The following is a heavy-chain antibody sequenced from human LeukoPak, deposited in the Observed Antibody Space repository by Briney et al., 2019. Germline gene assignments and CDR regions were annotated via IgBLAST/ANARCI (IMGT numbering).Heavy chain of an antibody. CDR2: IDYTESA. CDR1: GGSVSSNSYY. J-gene: IGHJ4*02. Sequence: PSETLSLTCTVSGGSVSSNSYYWSWVRQPPGQELEWIGFIDYTESANYNPSLKSRVTISLDTSKNQFSVKVMSVTAADTAVYYCARIPVAKTFDYWGQGTLVTVSS. D-gene: IGHD6-19*01. V-gene: IGHV4-61*01. CDR3: ARIPVAKTFDY.